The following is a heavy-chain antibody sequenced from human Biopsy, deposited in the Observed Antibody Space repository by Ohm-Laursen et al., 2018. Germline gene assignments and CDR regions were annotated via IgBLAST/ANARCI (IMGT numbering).Heavy chain of an antibody. V-gene: IGHV1-2*02. J-gene: IGHJ5*02. D-gene: IGHD3-10*01. CDR3: ARGGVVPTVTRFDP. Sequence: SVKVSCKASGYSFTGYYIHWVRQAPGQGLEWMGGITPNSGATKYAQKFQGRVTMSRDTSITTVYLELNTLRSDDTAVYYCARGGVVPTVTRFDPWGQGTQVTVSS. CDR2: ITPNSGAT. CDR1: GYSFTGYY.